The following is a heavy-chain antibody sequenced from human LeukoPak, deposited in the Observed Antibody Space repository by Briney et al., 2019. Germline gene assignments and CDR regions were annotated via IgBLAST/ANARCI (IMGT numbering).Heavy chain of an antibody. J-gene: IGHJ4*02. Sequence: PSETLSLTCTVSGGSMSSYYWSWIRQPPGKGLEWIGYIFYSGSTNYNPSLKSRVTISVDTSKNQFSLKLNSVTAADTAVYYCARDGGYSYGYDYWGQGTLVTVSS. V-gene: IGHV4-59*01. CDR1: GGSMSSYY. CDR2: IFYSGST. CDR3: ARDGGYSYGYDY. D-gene: IGHD5-18*01.